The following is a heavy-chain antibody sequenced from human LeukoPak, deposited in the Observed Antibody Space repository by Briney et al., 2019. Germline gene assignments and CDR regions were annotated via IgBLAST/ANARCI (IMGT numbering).Heavy chain of an antibody. D-gene: IGHD3-22*01. CDR1: GYTFTTYA. Sequence: ASVKVSCKASGYTFTTYAMNWVRQAPGQGLEWMGWINTNTGNPTYAQGFTGRFVFSLDTSVSTAYLQISSLKAEDTAVYYCARVVDYYDSSGPRGWDAFDIWGQGTMVTVSS. CDR2: INTNTGNP. V-gene: IGHV7-4-1*02. J-gene: IGHJ3*02. CDR3: ARVVDYYDSSGPRGWDAFDI.